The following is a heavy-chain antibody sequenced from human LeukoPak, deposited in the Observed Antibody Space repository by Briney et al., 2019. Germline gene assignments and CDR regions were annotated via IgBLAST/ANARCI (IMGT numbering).Heavy chain of an antibody. CDR3: ARHYYGSGSYSD. Sequence: ASVKVSCKASGYTFTSYAMHWVRQAPGQRLEWMGWINAGNGNTKYSQKFQGRVTITRDTTASTAYMELSSLRSEDTAVYYCARHYYGSGSYSDWGQGTLVTVSS. V-gene: IGHV1-3*01. D-gene: IGHD3-10*01. CDR2: INAGNGNT. J-gene: IGHJ4*02. CDR1: GYTFTSYA.